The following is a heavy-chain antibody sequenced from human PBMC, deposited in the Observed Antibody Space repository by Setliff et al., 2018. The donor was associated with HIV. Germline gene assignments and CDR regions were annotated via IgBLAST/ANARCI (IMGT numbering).Heavy chain of an antibody. CDR3: ARDHGGNSGYNWFDP. CDR1: GYIFTDYY. V-gene: IGHV1-2*02. D-gene: IGHD2-21*02. Sequence: ASVKVSCKASGYIFTDYYIHWVRQATGQGLEWMGWSNPNSGGTNYAQRFQGRVTMTRDTSISTAYTSIRTTYMELTNLKSDDTAVYYCARDHGGNSGYNWFDPWGQGTLVTVSS. CDR2: SNPNSGGT. J-gene: IGHJ5*02.